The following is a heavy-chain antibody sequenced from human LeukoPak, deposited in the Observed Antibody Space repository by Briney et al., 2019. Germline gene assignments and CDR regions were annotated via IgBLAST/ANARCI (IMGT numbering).Heavy chain of an antibody. D-gene: IGHD6-19*01. CDR2: LNPNSGGT. CDR3: ARGMGIQLAGRLRWVDP. J-gene: IGHJ5*02. V-gene: IGHV1-2*02. CDR1: GYTLKGYY. Sequence: ASVKVSCKADGYTLKGYYLHWVRQAPGQGLEWMGWLNPNSGGTNYAQQFQGRVTMTRDTSINTGYMEVSGLRSDDTAVYYCARGMGIQLAGRLRWVDPWGQGTLVTVSS.